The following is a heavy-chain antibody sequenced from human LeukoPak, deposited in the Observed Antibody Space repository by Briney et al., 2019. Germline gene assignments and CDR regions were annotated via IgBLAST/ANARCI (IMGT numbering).Heavy chain of an antibody. V-gene: IGHV3-7*01. CDR1: GFTFSDYY. CDR2: IKQDGSER. Sequence: GGSLRLSCAASGFTFSDYYMSWIRQAPGKAPEWVANIKQDGSERYYVHSVKGRFTISRDNAKNSLYLQMNSLRAEDTAVYYCARDGGHSTDLDYWGQGILVTVSS. D-gene: IGHD2-8*02. J-gene: IGHJ4*02. CDR3: ARDGGHSTDLDY.